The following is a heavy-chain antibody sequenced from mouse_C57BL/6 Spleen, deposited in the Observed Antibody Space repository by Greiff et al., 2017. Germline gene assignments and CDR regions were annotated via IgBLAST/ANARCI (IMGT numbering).Heavy chain of an antibody. V-gene: IGHV3-6*01. Sequence: EVKLMESGPGLVKPSQSLSLTCSVTGYSITSGYYWNWIRQFPGNKLEWMGYISYDGSNNYNPSLKNRISITRDTSKNQFFLKLNSVTTEDTATYYCARYPSYYGSSYDAYWGQGTLVTVSA. CDR1: GYSITSGYY. CDR2: ISYDGSN. J-gene: IGHJ3*01. D-gene: IGHD1-1*01. CDR3: ARYPSYYGSSYDAY.